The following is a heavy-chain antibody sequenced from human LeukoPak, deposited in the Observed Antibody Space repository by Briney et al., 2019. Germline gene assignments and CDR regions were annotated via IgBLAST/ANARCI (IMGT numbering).Heavy chain of an antibody. J-gene: IGHJ4*02. D-gene: IGHD3-22*01. V-gene: IGHV1-69*01. CDR3: ARGWDYDSGGRPTAYVY. Sequence: VKVCCKASGGTFINFAINWLRQAPGPGLEWMGGIIPIFGTANYAQKFQGRVTITADESTSTVYMELNSLKSEDTAVYYCARGWDYDSGGRPTAYVYWGQGTLVTVSS. CDR2: IIPIFGTA. CDR1: GGTFINFA.